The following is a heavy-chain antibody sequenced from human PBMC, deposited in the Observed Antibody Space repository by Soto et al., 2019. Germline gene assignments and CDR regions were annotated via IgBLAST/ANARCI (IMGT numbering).Heavy chain of an antibody. Sequence: EVQLLESGGGLVQPGGSLRLSCAASGFTFSSYAMRWGRQAPGKGLEWVSAISGSGGSTYYADSVKGRFTISRDNSKTALYLQMNSLRAEDTAVYYCARRGSGSYYDYWGQGTRVTVSS. CDR3: ARRGSGSYYDY. J-gene: IGHJ4*02. CDR1: GFTFSSYA. V-gene: IGHV3-23*01. D-gene: IGHD1-26*01. CDR2: ISGSGGST.